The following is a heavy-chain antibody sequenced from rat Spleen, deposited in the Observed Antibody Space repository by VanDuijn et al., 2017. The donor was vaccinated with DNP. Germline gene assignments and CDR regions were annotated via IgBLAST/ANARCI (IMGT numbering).Heavy chain of an antibody. CDR1: GYSITSNHK. Sequence: EVQLQESGPGLVKPSQSLSLTCSVTGYSITSNHKWSWIRKFPGNELEWMGYINNAGSTNYNPSLKSRFSITRDTSKNQFFLQLNSVTTEDTATYYCARQPTGMDYWGQGVMVIVSS. D-gene: IGHD1-7*01. V-gene: IGHV3-3*01. CDR3: ARQPTGMDY. CDR2: INNAGST. J-gene: IGHJ2*01.